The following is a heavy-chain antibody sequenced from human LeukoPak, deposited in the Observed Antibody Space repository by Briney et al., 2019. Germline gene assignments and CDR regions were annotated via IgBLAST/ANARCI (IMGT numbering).Heavy chain of an antibody. J-gene: IGHJ6*03. D-gene: IGHD3-9*01. Sequence: PSESLSLTCTVSGGSISSYYWSWIRQPPGKGLEWIGYIYYSGSTNYNPSLKSRVTISVDTSKNQFSLKLSSVTAADTAVYYCARDKTLRYFDWLPGGYMDVWGKGTTVTVSS. CDR2: IYYSGST. CDR1: GGSISSYY. CDR3: ARDKTLRYFDWLPGGYMDV. V-gene: IGHV4-59*01.